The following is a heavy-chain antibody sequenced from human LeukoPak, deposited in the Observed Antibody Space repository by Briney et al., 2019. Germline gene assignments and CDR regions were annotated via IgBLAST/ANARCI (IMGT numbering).Heavy chain of an antibody. D-gene: IGHD6-19*01. CDR3: ARDSGPYSSGWYFDY. CDR2: INHSGST. Sequence: PSETLSLTCAVYGGSFSGYYWSWIRQPPGKGLEWIGEINHSGSTNYNPSLKSRVTISVDTSKNQFSLKLSSVTAADTAVYYCARDSGPYSSGWYFDYWGQGTLVTVSS. CDR1: GGSFSGYY. V-gene: IGHV4-34*01. J-gene: IGHJ4*02.